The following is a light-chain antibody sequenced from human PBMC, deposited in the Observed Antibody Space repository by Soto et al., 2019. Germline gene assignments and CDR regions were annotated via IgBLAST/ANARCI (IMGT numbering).Light chain of an antibody. CDR3: QEYNNYWT. CDR1: QTISRW. Sequence: DIQMTQSPSTLSASVGDTVTITCRASQTISRWLAWYQQKPGKAPRLLIYTASTLESGVPSRFSASGSGTEFTPTISSLHPDDFATYYCQEYNNYWTFGQGTKVDIK. CDR2: TAS. V-gene: IGKV1-5*01. J-gene: IGKJ1*01.